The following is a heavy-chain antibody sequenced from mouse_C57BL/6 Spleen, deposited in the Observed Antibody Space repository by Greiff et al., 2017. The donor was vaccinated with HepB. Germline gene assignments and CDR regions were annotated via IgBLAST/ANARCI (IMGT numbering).Heavy chain of an antibody. Sequence: EVKLMESGPGLVKPSQSLSLTCSVTGYSITSGYYWNWIRQFPGNKLEWMGYISYDGSNNYNPSLKNRISITRDTSKNQFFLKLNSVTTEDTATYYCARDLPGAYWGQGTLVTVSA. CDR1: GYSITSGYY. CDR2: ISYDGSN. CDR3: ARDLPGAY. J-gene: IGHJ3*01. V-gene: IGHV3-6*01.